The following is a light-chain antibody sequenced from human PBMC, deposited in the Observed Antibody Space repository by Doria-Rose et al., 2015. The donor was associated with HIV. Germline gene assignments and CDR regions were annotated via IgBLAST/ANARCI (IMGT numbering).Light chain of an antibody. J-gene: IGKJ4*01. CDR3: QQSYSTPLT. CDR1: QSTVSF. Sequence: DIRMTQSPSSLSASVEDRVTITCRASQSTVSFLNWYQQKPGKAPKLVIYAASALHNGVPARFSGSGSGTDFTLTISSLHPEDFATYFCQQSYSTPLTFGGGTKVGIK. CDR2: AAS. V-gene: IGKV1-39*01.